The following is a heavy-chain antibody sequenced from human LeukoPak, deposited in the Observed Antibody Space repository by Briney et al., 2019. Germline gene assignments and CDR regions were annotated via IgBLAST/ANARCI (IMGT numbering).Heavy chain of an antibody. CDR1: GFTFSSYG. J-gene: IGHJ4*02. CDR2: IWYDGSKQ. D-gene: IGHD6-19*01. V-gene: IGHV3-33*01. CDR3: ARDGWAVAAKTLDY. Sequence: GTSLRLSCAASGFTFSSYGMHWVRQAPGKGLEWVADIWYDGSKQYYADSVKGRFTISRDNSKNTLYLQMNSLRAEDTAVYYCARDGWAVAAKTLDYWGQGTLVTVSS.